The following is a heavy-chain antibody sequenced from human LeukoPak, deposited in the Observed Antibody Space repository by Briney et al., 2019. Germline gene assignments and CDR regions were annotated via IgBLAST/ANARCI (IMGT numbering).Heavy chain of an antibody. Sequence: GGSLRPSCAASGFTFSSYAMSWVRQAPGKGLEWVSAISGSGGSTYYADSVKGRFTISRDNSKNTLDLQMGSLRAEDTAVYYCARRGSGYSQNYFDYWGQGTLVTVSS. CDR3: ARRGSGYSQNYFDY. D-gene: IGHD3-22*01. CDR2: ISGSGGST. CDR1: GFTFSSYA. J-gene: IGHJ4*02. V-gene: IGHV3-23*01.